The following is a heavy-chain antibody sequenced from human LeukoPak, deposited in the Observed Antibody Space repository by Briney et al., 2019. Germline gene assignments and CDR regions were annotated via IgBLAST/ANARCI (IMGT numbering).Heavy chain of an antibody. CDR1: GFTFSSYG. Sequence: GRSLRLSCAASGFTFSSYGMHWVRQAPGKGLEWVAVISYDGSNKYYADSVKGRFTISRDNSKNTLYLQMNSLRAEDTAVYYCAKDRGATVTHSFDYWGQGTLVTVSS. CDR2: ISYDGSNK. D-gene: IGHD4-11*01. V-gene: IGHV3-30*18. CDR3: AKDRGATVTHSFDY. J-gene: IGHJ4*02.